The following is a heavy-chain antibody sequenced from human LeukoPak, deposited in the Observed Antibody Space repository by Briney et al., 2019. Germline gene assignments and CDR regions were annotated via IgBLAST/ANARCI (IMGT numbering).Heavy chain of an antibody. D-gene: IGHD2-2*01. CDR3: AREVNEPASADAFDI. CDR1: GGSIASDNYF. Sequence: SQTLSLTCTVSGGSIASDNYFWSWIRQHTEKGLEWNRYIFYSGTTYYNPSLKSRVTISVDTSKNQFSLKLNSVIAADTAVYYCAREVNEPASADAFDIWGQGTMVTVSS. J-gene: IGHJ3*02. V-gene: IGHV4-31*03. CDR2: IFYSGTT.